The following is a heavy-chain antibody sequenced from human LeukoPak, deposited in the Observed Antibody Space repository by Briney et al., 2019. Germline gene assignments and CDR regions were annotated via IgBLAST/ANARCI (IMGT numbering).Heavy chain of an antibody. CDR1: GFTFDDYA. CDR2: ISWNSGSI. J-gene: IGHJ3*02. Sequence: GRSLRLSCAASGFTFDDYAMHWVRQAPGKGLEWVSDISWNSGSIGYADSVKGRFTISRDNAKNSLYLQMNSLRAEDTALYYCAKDIVDYGDYLGAFDIWGQGTMVTVSS. D-gene: IGHD4-17*01. CDR3: AKDIVDYGDYLGAFDI. V-gene: IGHV3-9*01.